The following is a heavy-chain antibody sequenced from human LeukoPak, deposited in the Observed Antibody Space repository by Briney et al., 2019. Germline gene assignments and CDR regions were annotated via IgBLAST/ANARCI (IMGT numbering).Heavy chain of an antibody. D-gene: IGHD2-2*01. Sequence: ASVKVSCKASGYTFTSYGISWVRQAPGQGLEWMGWISAYNGNTNYAQKLQGRVTMTTDTSTSTAYMELRSLRSDDTAVYYWARDPIVVVPAVMLPGYWGQGTLVTVSS. CDR3: ARDPIVVVPAVMLPGY. CDR2: ISAYNGNT. J-gene: IGHJ4*02. V-gene: IGHV1-18*01. CDR1: GYTFTSYG.